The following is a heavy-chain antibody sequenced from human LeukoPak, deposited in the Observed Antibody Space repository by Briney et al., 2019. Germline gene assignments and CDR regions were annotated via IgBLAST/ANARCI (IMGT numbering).Heavy chain of an antibody. CDR3: ARDSYHTF. D-gene: IGHD2-2*01. CDR1: GFTANSRY. J-gene: IGHJ4*02. CDR2: IYNDGTT. Sequence: GGSLRLSCVVSGFTANSRYMNWVRQAPGKGLEWLSIIYNDGTTYYADSVRGRFTISRDNSKNIMYLQMNSLRAEDTAVYYCARDSYHTFWGQGTLVTVSS. V-gene: IGHV3-66*01.